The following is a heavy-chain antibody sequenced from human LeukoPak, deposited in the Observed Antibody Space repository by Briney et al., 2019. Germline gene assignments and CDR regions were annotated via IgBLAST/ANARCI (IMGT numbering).Heavy chain of an antibody. V-gene: IGHV1-69*13. CDR1: GGTFSSYA. CDR3: ARDSLERDSWSATHDY. D-gene: IGHD6-13*01. Sequence: ASVKVSCKASGGTFSSYAISWVRQAHGQGLEWMGGIIPIFGTANYAQKLQGRVTITADETTSTAYMELSSLRSEDTAVYYCARDSLERDSWSATHDYWGQGTLVTVSS. J-gene: IGHJ4*02. CDR2: IIPIFGTA.